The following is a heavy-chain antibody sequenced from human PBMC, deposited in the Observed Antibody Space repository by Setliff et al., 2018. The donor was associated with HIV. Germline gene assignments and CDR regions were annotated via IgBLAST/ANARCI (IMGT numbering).Heavy chain of an antibody. V-gene: IGHV4-61*09. J-gene: IGHJ4*02. D-gene: IGHD3-10*01. CDR1: GGSIISSGYY. Sequence: PSETLSLTCTVSGGSIISSGYYWSRVRQSAGKELEWIGHIYASGRTTYNPSLASRLTISLDTSRIQFSLRLTSVTATDTAVYFCARGGSTLVPGFTPGFGCWGQGTLVTVSS. CDR2: IYASGRT. CDR3: ARGGSTLVPGFTPGFGC.